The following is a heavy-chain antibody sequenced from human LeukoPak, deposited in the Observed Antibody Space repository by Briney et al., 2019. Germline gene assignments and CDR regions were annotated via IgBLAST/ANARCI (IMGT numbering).Heavy chain of an antibody. Sequence: ASVKVSCKASGYTFTGYYMHWVRQAPGQGLEWMGWINPNSGGTNYAQKFQGRVTMTRDTSISTAYMELSRLRSDDTAVYYCAAATSYGDYVPFDYWGQGTLVTVSS. D-gene: IGHD4-17*01. CDR2: INPNSGGT. V-gene: IGHV1-2*02. CDR1: GYTFTGYY. CDR3: AAATSYGDYVPFDY. J-gene: IGHJ4*02.